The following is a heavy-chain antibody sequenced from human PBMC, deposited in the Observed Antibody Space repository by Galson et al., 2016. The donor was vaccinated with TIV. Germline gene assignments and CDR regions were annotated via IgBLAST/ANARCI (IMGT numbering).Heavy chain of an antibody. CDR3: ARDRRHCGNECYLYYYYGMDV. V-gene: IGHV3-66*02. CDR2: INSGGST. D-gene: IGHD2-21*01. CDR1: GITVSSNY. Sequence: SLRLSCAASGITVSSNYMSWVRQAPGKGLEWVSIINSGGSTHYADSVKGRFTISRDNFKNTLYLQMNSLRPEDTAVYYCARDRRHCGNECYLYYYYGMDVRGQGTTVTVSS. J-gene: IGHJ6*02.